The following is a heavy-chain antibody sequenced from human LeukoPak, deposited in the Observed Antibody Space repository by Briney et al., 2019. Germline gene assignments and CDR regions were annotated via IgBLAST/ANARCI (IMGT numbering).Heavy chain of an antibody. CDR2: IYYSGST. CDR1: GGSISSYY. D-gene: IGHD6-13*01. Sequence: SETLSLTCTVSGGSISSYYWSWIRQPPWKGLEWIGYIYYSGSTNYNPSLKSRVTISVDTSKNQFSLKLSSVTAADTAVYYCARGSSSLAYYYYYYYMDVWGKGTTVTVSS. V-gene: IGHV4-59*01. J-gene: IGHJ6*03. CDR3: ARGSSSLAYYYYYYYMDV.